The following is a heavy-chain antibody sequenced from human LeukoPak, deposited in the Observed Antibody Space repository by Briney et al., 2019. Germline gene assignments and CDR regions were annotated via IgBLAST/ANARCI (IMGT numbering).Heavy chain of an antibody. Sequence: GGSLRLSCAASGCTFSSYAMSWVRKAPGKALEWVSGSSGSDGSTYYADSVKGRFTISRDYSKNTLYVQMNSLRAEDTAVYYCAKARGFCSGGSCYNPFDPWGQGTLVTVSS. V-gene: IGHV3-23*01. D-gene: IGHD2-15*01. CDR2: SSGSDGST. CDR3: AKARGFCSGGSCYNPFDP. CDR1: GCTFSSYA. J-gene: IGHJ5*02.